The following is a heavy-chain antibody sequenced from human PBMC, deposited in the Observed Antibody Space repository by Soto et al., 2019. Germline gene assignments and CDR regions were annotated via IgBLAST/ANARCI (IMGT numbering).Heavy chain of an antibody. D-gene: IGHD3-3*01. V-gene: IGHV3-30-3*01. J-gene: IGHJ6*02. CDR1: GFAFSSYA. CDR2: ISYDGSNK. CDR3: ARETRFLEWSVGYYGMDV. Sequence: PGGSLRLSCAASGFAFSSYAMHWVRQAPGKGLEWVAVISYDGSNKYYADSVKGRFTISRDNSKNTLYLQMNSLRAEDTAVYYCARETRFLEWSVGYYGMDVWGQGTTVTVSS.